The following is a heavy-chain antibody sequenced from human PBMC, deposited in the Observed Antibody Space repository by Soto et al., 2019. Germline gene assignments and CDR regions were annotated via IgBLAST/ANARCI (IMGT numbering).Heavy chain of an antibody. Sequence: GGSLRLSCAASGFTFSSYWMSWVRQAPGKGLEWVANIKQDGSEKYYVDSVKGRFTISRDNAKNSLYLQMNSLRAEDTAVYYCARGGALPYYYGMDVWGQGTTVTVSS. V-gene: IGHV3-7*03. J-gene: IGHJ6*02. CDR3: ARGGALPYYYGMDV. CDR2: IKQDGSEK. CDR1: GFTFSSYW.